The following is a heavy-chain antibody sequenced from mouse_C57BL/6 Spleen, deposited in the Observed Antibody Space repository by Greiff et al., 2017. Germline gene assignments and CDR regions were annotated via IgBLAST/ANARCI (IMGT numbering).Heavy chain of an antibody. CDR2: IDPSDSET. D-gene: IGHD1-1*01. CDR1: GYTFTSYW. Sequence: QVQLQQPGAELVRPGSSVKLSCKASGYTFTSYWMHWVQQRPIQGLEWIGNIDPSDSETHYNQKFKDKATLTVDKSSSTAYMQLSSLTSEDSAVYYCARDYGSSQAWFAYWGQGTLVTVSA. CDR3: ARDYGSSQAWFAY. J-gene: IGHJ3*01. V-gene: IGHV1-52*01.